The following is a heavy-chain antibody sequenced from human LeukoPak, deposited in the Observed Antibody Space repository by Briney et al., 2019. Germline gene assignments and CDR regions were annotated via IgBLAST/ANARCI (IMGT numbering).Heavy chain of an antibody. CDR1: GGSFSGYY. CDR3: ASSLDGPNAFDI. CDR2: INHSGST. V-gene: IGHV4-34*01. Sequence: SETLSLTCAVYGGSFSGYYWSWIRQPPGEGLEWIGEINHSGSTNYNPSLKSRVTISVDTSKNQFSLKLSSVTAADTAVYYCASSLDGPNAFDIWGQGTMVTVSS. D-gene: IGHD5-24*01. J-gene: IGHJ3*02.